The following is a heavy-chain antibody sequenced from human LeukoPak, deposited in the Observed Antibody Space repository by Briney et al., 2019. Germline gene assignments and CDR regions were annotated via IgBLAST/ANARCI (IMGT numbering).Heavy chain of an antibody. V-gene: IGHV3-30*02. Sequence: GSLRLSCEASGLNFSTYGMHWVRQAPGKGLEWVGFTRYDGNYVKYADSVKGRFTISRDNSKKTLYLQMNSLRPADTAVYLCAKEDYFDRLGYYLYYAYYMDGWGKGATVVVSS. CDR1: GLNFSTYG. CDR3: AKEDYFDRLGYYLYYAYYMDG. J-gene: IGHJ6*03. D-gene: IGHD3-22*01. CDR2: TRYDGNYV.